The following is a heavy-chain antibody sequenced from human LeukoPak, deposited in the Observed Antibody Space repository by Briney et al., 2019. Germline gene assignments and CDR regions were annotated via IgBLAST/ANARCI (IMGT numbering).Heavy chain of an antibody. Sequence: GGSLRLSCAASGFTFSSYAMHCVRQAPVKGLEWVAVISYDETNKYYADSVKGRFTISRDNSKNTLDLQMNGLGVEDTAVYYCARGSGYSYGYFDYWGQGTLVTVSS. CDR3: ARGSGYSYGYFDY. J-gene: IGHJ4*02. V-gene: IGHV3-30-3*01. D-gene: IGHD5-18*01. CDR2: ISYDETNK. CDR1: GFTFSSYA.